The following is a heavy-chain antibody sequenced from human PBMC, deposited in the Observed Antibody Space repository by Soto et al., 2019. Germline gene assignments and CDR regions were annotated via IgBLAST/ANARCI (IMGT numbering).Heavy chain of an antibody. J-gene: IGHJ4*02. CDR1: GFTFTSYA. D-gene: IGHD2-21*01. CDR3: AKGGNDGWPIPVFDY. Sequence: EVQLLESGGGLVQPGESLRLSCAASGFTFTSYAMTWVRQVPGKGLEWVSTISGSGGASYYADSVKGRFAISRDNSKNTLYLQMNSLRAEDTAVYYCAKGGNDGWPIPVFDYWGQGTLVTVSS. CDR2: ISGSGGAS. V-gene: IGHV3-23*01.